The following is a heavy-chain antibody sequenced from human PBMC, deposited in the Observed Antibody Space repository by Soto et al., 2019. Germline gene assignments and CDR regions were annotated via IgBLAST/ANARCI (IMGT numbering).Heavy chain of an antibody. CDR3: ARGDSTDCSNGVCSFFYNHDMGV. Sequence: ASVEVSCTASGYSFTDYHRHWVRQAPGQGLEWLGRINPKSGGTSTAQKFQGWVTMTTDTSISTASMELTRLTSDNTAIYYCARGDSTDCSNGVCSFFYNHDMGVWGQGTTVTVSS. D-gene: IGHD2-8*01. CDR1: GYSFTDYH. V-gene: IGHV1-2*04. CDR2: INPKSGGT. J-gene: IGHJ6*02.